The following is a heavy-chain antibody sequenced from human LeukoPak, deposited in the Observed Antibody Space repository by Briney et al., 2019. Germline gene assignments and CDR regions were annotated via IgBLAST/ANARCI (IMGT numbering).Heavy chain of an antibody. V-gene: IGHV3-23*01. CDR2: ISKSGGST. Sequence: PGGSLRLSCAASGFTFNNYAMSWVRQAPGKGLEWVPGISKSGGSTYYADSVKGRFTISRDNSKNTLYLQMNSLRAEDTAVYYCAKEEEYYFDYWGQGALVTVSS. CDR1: GFTFNNYA. J-gene: IGHJ4*02. CDR3: AKEEEYYFDY.